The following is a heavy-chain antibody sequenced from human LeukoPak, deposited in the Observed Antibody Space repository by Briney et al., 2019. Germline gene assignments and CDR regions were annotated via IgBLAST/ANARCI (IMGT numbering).Heavy chain of an antibody. CDR1: GYTFTGYY. CDR3: ARSRRYFDWLIPDY. D-gene: IGHD3-9*01. J-gene: IGHJ4*02. Sequence: ASVKVSCKASGYTFTGYYMHWVQQAPGQGLEWMGWINPNSGGTNYAQKFQGRVTMTRDTSISTAYMELSRLRSDDTAVYYCARSRRYFDWLIPDYWGQGTLVTVSS. CDR2: INPNSGGT. V-gene: IGHV1-2*02.